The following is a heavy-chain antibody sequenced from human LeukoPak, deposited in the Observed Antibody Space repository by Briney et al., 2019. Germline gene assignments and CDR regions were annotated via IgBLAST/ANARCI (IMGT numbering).Heavy chain of an antibody. Sequence: PGGSLRLSCAASGFTFSSYAMSWVRQAPGKGLEWVSPIYSGGSTYYADSVKGRFTISRDNSKNTLYLQMNSLRAEDTAVYYCAAYSSCDYWGQGTLVTVSS. CDR2: IYSGGST. CDR3: AAYSSCDY. J-gene: IGHJ4*02. V-gene: IGHV3-23*05. D-gene: IGHD6-6*01. CDR1: GFTFSSYA.